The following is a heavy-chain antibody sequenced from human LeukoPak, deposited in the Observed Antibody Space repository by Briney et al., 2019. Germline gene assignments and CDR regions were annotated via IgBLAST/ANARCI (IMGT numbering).Heavy chain of an antibody. D-gene: IGHD2-8*01. Sequence: GGSLRLSCAASGFTFSNYAMGWVRQAPGKGLEWVGRIYSKTDGGRTDYAAPVKGRFTISRDGSENTLYLQMNSLKIEDSAVYYCTTYTNGAFHIWGQGTKVTVSS. CDR2: IYSKTDGGRT. CDR1: GFTFSNYA. CDR3: TTYTNGAFHI. V-gene: IGHV3-15*01. J-gene: IGHJ3*02.